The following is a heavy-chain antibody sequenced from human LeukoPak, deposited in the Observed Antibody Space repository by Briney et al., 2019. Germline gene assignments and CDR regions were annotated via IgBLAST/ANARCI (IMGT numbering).Heavy chain of an antibody. D-gene: IGHD3-10*01. V-gene: IGHV4-31*03. CDR3: ARVMMVRGVIINNWFDP. Sequence: SETLSLTCTVSGGSISSGGYYWSWIRQHPGKGLEWIGYIYYSGSTYYNPSLKSRVTISVDTSKNQFSLKLSSVTAADTAVYYCARVMMVRGVIINNWFDPWGQRTLVTVSS. J-gene: IGHJ5*02. CDR2: IYYSGST. CDR1: GGSISSGGYY.